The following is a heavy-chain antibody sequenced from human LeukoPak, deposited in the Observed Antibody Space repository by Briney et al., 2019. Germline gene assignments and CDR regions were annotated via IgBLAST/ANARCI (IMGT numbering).Heavy chain of an antibody. D-gene: IGHD6-13*01. CDR3: AREMGPGYSSSWYNYYFDY. V-gene: IGHV1-2*02. CDR2: INPNSGGT. Sequence: ASVKVSCKASGYTFTGYYMHWVRQAPGQGLEWMGWINPNSGGTNYAQKFQGRVTMTRDTSISTAYMELSRLRSDDTAVCYCAREMGPGYSSSWYNYYFDYWGQGTLVTVSS. J-gene: IGHJ4*02. CDR1: GYTFTGYY.